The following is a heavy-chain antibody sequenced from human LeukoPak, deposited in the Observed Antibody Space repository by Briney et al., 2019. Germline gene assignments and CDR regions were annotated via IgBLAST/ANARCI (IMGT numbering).Heavy chain of an antibody. D-gene: IGHD2-15*01. CDR1: GFTFRSHA. V-gene: IGHV3-23*01. CDR2: ISGDGGDT. J-gene: IGHJ4*02. CDR3: AKSDCSPISRHVLDY. Sequence: GGSLRLSCAGSGFTFRSHAMSWVRQAPGKGLDWVAAISGDGGDTYHADSVKGRFTISRDSSKNALYLQMNSLRAEDTATYSCAKSDCSPISRHVLDYWGQGTPVNVSS.